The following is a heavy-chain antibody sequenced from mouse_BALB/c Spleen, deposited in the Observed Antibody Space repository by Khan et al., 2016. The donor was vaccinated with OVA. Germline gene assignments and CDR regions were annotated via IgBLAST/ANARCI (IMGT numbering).Heavy chain of an antibody. D-gene: IGHD3-1*01. Sequence: EVQLQESGPGLVKPSQSLSLTCSVTGYSITSGYFWNWIRQFPGNKLEWMGYIRYDGDSNYTPSLKNRISITRDTSKNQFFLKLNSVTPEDTATFNYARGGSSGPAGFAYWGQGTLVTVSP. CDR1: GYSITSGYF. CDR3: ARGGSSGPAGFAY. V-gene: IGHV3-6*01. CDR2: IRYDGDS. J-gene: IGHJ3*01.